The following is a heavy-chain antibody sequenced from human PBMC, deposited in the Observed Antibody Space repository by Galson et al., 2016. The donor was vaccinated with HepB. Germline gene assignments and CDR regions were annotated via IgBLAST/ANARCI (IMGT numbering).Heavy chain of an antibody. CDR3: ARGRDYGDNPFDD. V-gene: IGHV1-8*01. J-gene: IGHJ4*02. CDR2: MNPDSGRT. CDR1: GYTFTRCD. D-gene: IGHD4-17*01. Sequence: SVKVSCKASGYTFTRCDINWVRQATGQGLEWLGWMNPDSGRTGSAQKFQGRVTMNRDTSISTAYLELSSLTSEDTGVYFCARGRDYGDNPFDDWGQGTLVAVSS.